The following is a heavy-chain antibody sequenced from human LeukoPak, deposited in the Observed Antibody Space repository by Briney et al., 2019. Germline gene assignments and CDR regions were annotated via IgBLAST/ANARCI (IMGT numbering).Heavy chain of an antibody. CDR2: IWYDGNSK. Sequence: QPGGSLRLSCAASGFTFSSYAMHWVRQAPGMGLEWMTIIWYDGNSKHYADSVKGRFTISRDNSKSTLYLQMDSLRVEDTAVYYCAKDRSGTWSYDLWGQGTLVTVSS. D-gene: IGHD2-15*01. V-gene: IGHV3-30*02. J-gene: IGHJ5*02. CDR3: AKDRSGTWSYDL. CDR1: GFTFSSYA.